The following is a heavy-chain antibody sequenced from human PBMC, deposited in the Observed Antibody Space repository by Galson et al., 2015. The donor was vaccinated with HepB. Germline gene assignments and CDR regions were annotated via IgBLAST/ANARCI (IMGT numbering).Heavy chain of an antibody. CDR1: GYTFTSYG. CDR2: ISAYNGNT. V-gene: IGHV1-18*01. CDR3: ATCRDGYNYDLCAFDI. J-gene: IGHJ3*02. Sequence: SVKVSCKASGYTFTSYGISWVRQAPGQGLEWMGWISAYNGNTNYAQKLQGRVTMTTDTSTSTAYMELRSLRSDDTAVYYCATCRDGYNYDLCAFDIWGQGTMVTVSS. D-gene: IGHD5-24*01.